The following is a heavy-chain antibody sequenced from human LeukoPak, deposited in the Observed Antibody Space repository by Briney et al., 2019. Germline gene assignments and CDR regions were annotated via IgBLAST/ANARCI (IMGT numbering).Heavy chain of an antibody. D-gene: IGHD3-22*01. Sequence: PGGPLRLSCAASGFTFSSYGMHWVRQAPGKGLEWVAFIRYDGSNKYYADSVKGRFTISRDNSKNTLYLQMNSLRAEDTAVYYCAKRRYYYDSSGYSYFDYWGQGTLVTVSS. CDR3: AKRRYYYDSSGYSYFDY. CDR2: IRYDGSNK. CDR1: GFTFSSYG. V-gene: IGHV3-30*02. J-gene: IGHJ4*02.